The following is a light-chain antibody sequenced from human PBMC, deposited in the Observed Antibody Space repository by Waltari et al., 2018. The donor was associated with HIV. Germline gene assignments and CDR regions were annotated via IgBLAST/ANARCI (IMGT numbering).Light chain of an antibody. CDR2: KDS. CDR1: ALPSQY. Sequence: SYELTQPPSVSVSPGQTAKITCSGDALPSQYAHWFQHKPGQAPLLVMYKDSQRPSGIPERFSGYHSGTTVTLTISGVQAEDEADYYCESADNSGTYWVFGGGTKLTVL. CDR3: ESADNSGTYWV. V-gene: IGLV3-25*03. J-gene: IGLJ3*02.